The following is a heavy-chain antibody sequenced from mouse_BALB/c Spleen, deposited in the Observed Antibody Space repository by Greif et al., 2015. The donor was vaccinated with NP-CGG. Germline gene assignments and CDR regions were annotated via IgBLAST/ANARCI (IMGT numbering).Heavy chain of an antibody. Sequence: VQLQQSGAELVKPGASVKLSCKASGYTFTSYWMHWVKQRPGQGLEWIGEIDPSDSYTNYNQKFKGKATLTVDKSSSTAYMQLSSLTSEDSAVYYCARSAPLYYGSSLLFAYWGQGTLVTVSA. CDR3: ARSAPLYYGSSLLFAY. D-gene: IGHD1-1*01. V-gene: IGHV1-69*02. CDR2: IDPSDSYT. J-gene: IGHJ3*01. CDR1: GYTFTSYW.